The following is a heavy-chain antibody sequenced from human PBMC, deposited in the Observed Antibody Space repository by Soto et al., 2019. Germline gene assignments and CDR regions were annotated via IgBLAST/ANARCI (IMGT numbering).Heavy chain of an antibody. CDR3: ARDYSSGWYRASDWFDP. CDR2: ISAYNGNT. V-gene: IGHV1-18*01. J-gene: IGHJ5*02. CDR1: GYTFTSYG. Sequence: GSVKVSCKASGYTFTSYGISWVRQAPGQGFEWMGWISAYNGNTNYAQKLQGRVTMTTDTSTSTAYMELRSLRSDDTAVYYCARDYSSGWYRASDWFDPWGQGTLVTVSS. D-gene: IGHD6-19*01.